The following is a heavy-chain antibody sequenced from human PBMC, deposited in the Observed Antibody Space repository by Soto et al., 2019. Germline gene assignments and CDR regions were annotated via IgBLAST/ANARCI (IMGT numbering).Heavy chain of an antibody. CDR1: GFSLSTSGVG. D-gene: IGHD6-13*01. J-gene: IGHJ5*02. CDR2: IYWNDDK. CDR3: AHIPTRGIAAAGTGWFDP. V-gene: IGHV2-5*01. Sequence: QITLKESGPPLVKPTQPLTLTCTFSGFSLSTSGVGVGWIRQPPGKALEWLALIYWNDDKRYSPSLKSRLTITKDTSKNQVVLTMTNMDPVDTATYYCAHIPTRGIAAAGTGWFDPWGQGTLVTVSS.